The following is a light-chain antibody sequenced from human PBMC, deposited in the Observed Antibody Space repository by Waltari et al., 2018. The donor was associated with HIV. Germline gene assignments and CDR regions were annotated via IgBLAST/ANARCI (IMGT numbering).Light chain of an antibody. CDR1: SELTVANIR. CDR2: YKPDSDN. V-gene: IGLV5-45*01. J-gene: IGLJ3*02. CDR3: RIWYGNIWV. Sequence: QAVVTPPPSRSASPGASLSPTCALRSELTVANIRIYWYTQWPGSPPRYFMNYKPDSDNGLGSGVPSRFSGSTDVPANAGNLVISGLQSEDEADYYCRIWYGNIWVFGGGTKLTVL.